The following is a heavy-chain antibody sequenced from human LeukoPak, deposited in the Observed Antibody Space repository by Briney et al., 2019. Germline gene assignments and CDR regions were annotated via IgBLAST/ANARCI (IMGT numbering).Heavy chain of an antibody. J-gene: IGHJ4*02. V-gene: IGHV3-23*01. CDR2: IDSSGGGT. CDR1: GFTFSICA. Sequence: GGSLRLSCAASGFTFSICAMGWVRQAPGKGLEWVSLIDSSGGGTYYTDSVKGRFAISRDNSKNMLFLQMNSLRAEDTAIFYCAKAAGSGWSQDYFDHWGRGTLVTVSS. D-gene: IGHD6-19*01. CDR3: AKAAGSGWSQDYFDH.